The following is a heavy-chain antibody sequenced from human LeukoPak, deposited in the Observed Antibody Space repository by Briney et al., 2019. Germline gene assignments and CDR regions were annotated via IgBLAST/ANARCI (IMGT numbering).Heavy chain of an antibody. Sequence: GGSLSLSCAASGFTFSSYAMHWVRQAPGKGLEYVSAISSNGGSTYYANSVKGRFTISRDNSKNTLYLQMGSLRAEDMAVYYCARSPRIYSSPDYWGQGTLVTVSS. CDR1: GFTFSSYA. CDR3: ARSPRIYSSPDY. CDR2: ISSNGGST. J-gene: IGHJ4*02. D-gene: IGHD6-13*01. V-gene: IGHV3-64*01.